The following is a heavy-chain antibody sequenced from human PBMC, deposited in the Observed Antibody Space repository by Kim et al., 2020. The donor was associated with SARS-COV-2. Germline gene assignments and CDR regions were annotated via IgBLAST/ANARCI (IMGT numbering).Heavy chain of an antibody. V-gene: IGHV4-39*01. CDR3: ATPNSSGWYMSDYYYGMDV. CDR1: GGSISSSSYY. D-gene: IGHD6-19*01. Sequence: SETLSLTCTVSGGSISSSSYYWGWIRQPPGKGLEWIGSIYYSGSTYYNPSLKSRVTISVDTSKNQFSLKLSSVTAADTAVYYCATPNSSGWYMSDYYYGMDVWGQGTTVTVSS. J-gene: IGHJ6*02. CDR2: IYYSGST.